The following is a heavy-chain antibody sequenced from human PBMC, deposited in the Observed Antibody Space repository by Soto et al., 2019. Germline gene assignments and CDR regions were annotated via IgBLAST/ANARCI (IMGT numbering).Heavy chain of an antibody. Sequence: KVSCKASGGTFSSYAISWVRQAPGQGLEWMGGIIPIFGTANYAQKFQGRVTITADKSTSTAYMELSSLRSEDTAVYYCASSGYSSGWPYYYYYGMDVWGQGTTVTVSS. J-gene: IGHJ6*02. D-gene: IGHD6-19*01. CDR3: ASSGYSSGWPYYYYYGMDV. V-gene: IGHV1-69*06. CDR2: IIPIFGTA. CDR1: GGTFSSYA.